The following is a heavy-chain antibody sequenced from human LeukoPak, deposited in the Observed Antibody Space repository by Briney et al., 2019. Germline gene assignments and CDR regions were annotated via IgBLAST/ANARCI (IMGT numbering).Heavy chain of an antibody. D-gene: IGHD6-13*01. Sequence: GGSLRLSCAASGFTVSSNYMSWVRQAPGKGLEWVSVIYSGGSTYYADSVKGRFTISRDNSKNTLYLQMNSLRTEDTAFYYCAKAAPGSFFDYWGQGTLVTVSS. CDR2: IYSGGST. CDR3: AKAAPGSFFDY. V-gene: IGHV3-53*05. CDR1: GFTVSSNY. J-gene: IGHJ4*02.